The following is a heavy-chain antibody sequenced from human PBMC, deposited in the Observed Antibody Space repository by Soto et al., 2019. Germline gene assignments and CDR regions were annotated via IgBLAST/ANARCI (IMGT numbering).Heavy chain of an antibody. CDR3: ARRDGRASSRFYFYYCMDV. Sequence: QVQLVQSGAEVKKPGASVKVFCKASGFTFTNYFFHWVRQAPRQGLEWMGLIRPYDGRTNYVHSLQGRVTTTSETSSSTVYMELSSLRSEDTAVYCCARRDGRASSRFYFYYCMDVWGNGTTVTVSS. CDR2: IRPYDGRT. J-gene: IGHJ6*04. D-gene: IGHD6-13*01. V-gene: IGHV1-46*01. CDR1: GFTFTNYF.